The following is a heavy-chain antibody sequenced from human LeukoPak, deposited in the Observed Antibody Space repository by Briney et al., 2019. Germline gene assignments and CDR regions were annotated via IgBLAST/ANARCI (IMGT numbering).Heavy chain of an antibody. CDR1: GFIFSDHY. J-gene: IGHJ6*02. V-gene: IGHV3-11*04. CDR2: ISSGAGGTI. Sequence: GGSVRLSCAASGFIFSDHYMSWIRQAPGKGLEWISYISSGAGGTIHYADSVKGRFTISRNNARNSLHLQMNSLRAEDTAVYYCARGHYGMDVWGQGTTVTSP. CDR3: ARGHYGMDV.